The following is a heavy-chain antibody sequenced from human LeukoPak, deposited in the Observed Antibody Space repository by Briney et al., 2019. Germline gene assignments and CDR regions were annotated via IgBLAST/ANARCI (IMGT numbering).Heavy chain of an antibody. CDR3: AKDTIAVAGRFFDY. CDR2: IKRDGSEK. V-gene: IGHV3-7*03. J-gene: IGHJ4*02. CDR1: GFTFSSYW. D-gene: IGHD6-19*01. Sequence: GGSLRLSCAASGFTFSSYWMTWVRQAPGKGLEWVANIKRDGSEKHYVDSVKGRFTISRDNAKNSLYLQMNSLRGEDTALYYCAKDTIAVAGRFFDYWGQGTLVTVSS.